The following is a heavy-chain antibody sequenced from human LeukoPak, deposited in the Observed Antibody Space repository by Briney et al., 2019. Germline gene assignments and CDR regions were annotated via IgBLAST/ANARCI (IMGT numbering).Heavy chain of an antibody. D-gene: IGHD5-24*01. CDR2: IYSGGNT. Sequence: AGGSLRLSCTVSGFTVSSNSMSWVRQAPGKGLEWVSFIYSGGNTHYSDSVKGRFTISRDNSKNTLYLQMNSLRAEDTAVYYCARAAGGMATIRYWGQGTLVTVSS. V-gene: IGHV3-53*01. J-gene: IGHJ4*02. CDR3: ARAAGGMATIRY. CDR1: GFTVSSNS.